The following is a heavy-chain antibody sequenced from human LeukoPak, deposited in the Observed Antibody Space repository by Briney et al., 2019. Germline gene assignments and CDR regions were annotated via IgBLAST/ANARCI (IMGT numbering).Heavy chain of an antibody. CDR1: GYTFTSYY. V-gene: IGHV1-46*01. Sequence: GASVKVSCKASGYTFTSYYMHWVRQAPGQGLEWMGKINPSGGSTSYAQKFQGRVTMTRDTSTSTVYMELSSLRSEDTAVYYCARSKVLAYCGGDCPIDAFDIWGQGTMVTVSS. J-gene: IGHJ3*02. CDR3: ARSKVLAYCGGDCPIDAFDI. D-gene: IGHD2-21*02. CDR2: INPSGGST.